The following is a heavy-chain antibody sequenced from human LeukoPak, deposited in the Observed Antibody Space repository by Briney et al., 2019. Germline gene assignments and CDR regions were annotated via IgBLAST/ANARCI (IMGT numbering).Heavy chain of an antibody. J-gene: IGHJ4*02. CDR1: GFTFSSYA. D-gene: IGHD2-15*01. CDR2: ITASDGNT. Sequence: QPGGSLRVSCAASGFTFSSYAMSWVRQAPGKGLEWVSAITASDGNTYYADSVKGRFTISRDNSKNTLFLQMNSLRGEDTAVYYCAKVGYCSGSGCCYDHWGQGTLVTVSS. CDR3: AKVGYCSGSGCCYDH. V-gene: IGHV3-23*01.